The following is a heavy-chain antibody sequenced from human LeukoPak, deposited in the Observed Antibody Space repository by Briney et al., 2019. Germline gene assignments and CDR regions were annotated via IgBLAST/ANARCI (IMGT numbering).Heavy chain of an antibody. J-gene: IGHJ4*02. D-gene: IGHD5-12*01. CDR1: GYTFTSYG. V-gene: IGHV1-18*01. Sequence: ASVKVSFKASGYTFTSYGISWVRQAPRQGLEWMGWISTYNGNTNYAQKVQGRVTMTTDTSTSTAYMELRSLRSDDTAVYYCARDRPDIVATTYYFDYWGQGTLVTVSS. CDR2: ISTYNGNT. CDR3: ARDRPDIVATTYYFDY.